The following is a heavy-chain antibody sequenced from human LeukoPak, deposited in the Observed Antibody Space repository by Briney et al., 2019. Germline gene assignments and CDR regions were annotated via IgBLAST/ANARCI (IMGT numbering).Heavy chain of an antibody. Sequence: ASVKVSCKASGYTFTSYAMNWVRQAPGQGLEWMGWINTNTGNPTYAQGFTGRFVFSLDTSVSTAYLQISSLKAEDTAVYYCAREAAAANGYYYYYMDVWGKGTTVTVSS. CDR2: INTNTGNP. D-gene: IGHD6-25*01. CDR3: AREAAAANGYYYYYMDV. J-gene: IGHJ6*03. CDR1: GYTFTSYA. V-gene: IGHV7-4-1*02.